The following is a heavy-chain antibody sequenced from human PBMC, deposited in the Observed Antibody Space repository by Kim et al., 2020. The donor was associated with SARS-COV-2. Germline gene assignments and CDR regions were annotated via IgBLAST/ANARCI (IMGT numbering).Heavy chain of an antibody. CDR2: ISYDGSNK. J-gene: IGHJ6*02. CDR3: AKDRVATTYYYGMDV. V-gene: IGHV3-30*18. CDR1: GFTFSSYG. Sequence: GGSLRLSCAASGFTFSSYGMHWVRQAPGKGLEWVAVISYDGSNKYYADSVKGRFTISRDNSKNTLYLQMNSLRAEDTAVYYCAKDRVATTYYYGMDVWGQGTTVTVSS. D-gene: IGHD5-12*01.